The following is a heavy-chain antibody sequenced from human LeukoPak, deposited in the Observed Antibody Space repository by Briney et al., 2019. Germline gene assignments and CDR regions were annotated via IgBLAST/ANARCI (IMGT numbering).Heavy chain of an antibody. V-gene: IGHV3-30*04. CDR1: GFTFSSYA. CDR3: AKEEGVVPAAVTFFDY. Sequence: SGGSLRLSCAASGFTFSSYAMHWVRQAPGKGLEWVAVISYDGSNKYYADSVKGRFTISRDNSKNTLYLQMNSLGAEDTAVYYCAKEEGVVPAAVTFFDYWGQGALVTVSS. CDR2: ISYDGSNK. D-gene: IGHD2-2*01. J-gene: IGHJ4*02.